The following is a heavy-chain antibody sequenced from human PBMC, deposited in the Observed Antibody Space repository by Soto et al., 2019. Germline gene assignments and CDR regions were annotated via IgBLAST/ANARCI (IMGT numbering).Heavy chain of an antibody. CDR3: ARDEYNNGRNWLNP. Sequence: GPGVQKPGASVKVSCKASGYSFSNSGFSWMRQAPGQGLEWMGWISTYNGNTNYAQKFQGRLSMTRDTSTTTAFMELTTLRSDDTAVYYCARDEYNNGRNWLNPWGQGTLVTVTS. V-gene: IGHV1-18*01. CDR2: ISTYNGNT. J-gene: IGHJ5*02. CDR1: GYSFSNSG. D-gene: IGHD2-8*01.